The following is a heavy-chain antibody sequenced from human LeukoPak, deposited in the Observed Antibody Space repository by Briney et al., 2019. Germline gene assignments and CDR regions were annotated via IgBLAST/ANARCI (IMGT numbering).Heavy chain of an antibody. CDR1: GFTFSTFA. D-gene: IGHD5-18*01. Sequence: AGGSLRLSCVASGFTFSTFAMIWVRQPPGKGLEWVSSIFPSSGEIHYADSVRGRFTISRDNSKNTLYLQMNSLRAEDTAVYYCAKVLVEDTYYYYYYYMDVWGKGTTVTISS. V-gene: IGHV3-23*01. CDR2: IFPSSGEI. J-gene: IGHJ6*03. CDR3: AKVLVEDTYYYYYYYMDV.